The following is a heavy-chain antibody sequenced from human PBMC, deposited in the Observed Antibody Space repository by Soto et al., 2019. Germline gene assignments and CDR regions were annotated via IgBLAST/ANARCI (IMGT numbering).Heavy chain of an antibody. J-gene: IGHJ5*02. D-gene: IGHD2-2*01. CDR1: GDSVSSNSAA. V-gene: IGHV6-1*01. CDR2: TYYRSKWYN. Sequence: SQTLSLTCAISGDSVSSNSAAWNWIRQSPSRGLEWLGRTYYRSKWYNDYAVSVKSRITINPDTSKNQFSLQLNSVTPEDTAVYYCTRDPEDIVVVPAAANNWFDPWGQGTLVTVSS. CDR3: TRDPEDIVVVPAAANNWFDP.